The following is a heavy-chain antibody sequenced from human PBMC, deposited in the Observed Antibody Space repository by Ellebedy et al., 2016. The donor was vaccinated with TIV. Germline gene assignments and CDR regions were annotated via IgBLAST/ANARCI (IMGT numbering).Heavy chain of an antibody. CDR1: GFIFTSYS. CDR3: AADASLVH. CDR2: ISSTGYYI. D-gene: IGHD2-8*02. V-gene: IGHV3-21*01. J-gene: IGHJ4*02. Sequence: GESLKISCSTSGFIFTSYSMNWVRQAPGKGLEWFSSISSTGYYIYSAASVRGRFTISRDDAKKSLFLQMERLRAEDTCVYYCAADASLVHWGQGALVTVSS.